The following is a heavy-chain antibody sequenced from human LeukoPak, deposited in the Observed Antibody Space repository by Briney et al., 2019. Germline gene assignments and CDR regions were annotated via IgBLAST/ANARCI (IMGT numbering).Heavy chain of an antibody. Sequence: GGSLRLSCAASGFTFSGSAMHRVRQASGKGLEWVGRIRSKANSYATAYAASVKGRFTISRDDSKNTAYLQMNSLKTEDTAVYYCTRLVIAAAGTTTIDYWGQGTLVTVSS. J-gene: IGHJ4*02. D-gene: IGHD6-13*01. V-gene: IGHV3-73*01. CDR1: GFTFSGSA. CDR2: IRSKANSYAT. CDR3: TRLVIAAAGTTTIDY.